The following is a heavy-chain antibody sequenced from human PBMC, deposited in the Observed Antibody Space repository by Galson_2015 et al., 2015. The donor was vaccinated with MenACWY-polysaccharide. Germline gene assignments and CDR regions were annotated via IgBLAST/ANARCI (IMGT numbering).Heavy chain of an antibody. CDR3: ARGPGGGGSYGPIDY. CDR1: GFTFRSYG. Sequence: SLRLSCAASGFTFRSYGMHWVRQAPGKGLEWVAVISYDGSNKYYADSVKGRFTISRDNSKNTLYLQMNSLRAEDTAVYYCARGPGGGGSYGPIDYWGQGTLVTVSS. CDR2: ISYDGSNK. V-gene: IGHV3-30*03. J-gene: IGHJ4*02. D-gene: IGHD1-26*01.